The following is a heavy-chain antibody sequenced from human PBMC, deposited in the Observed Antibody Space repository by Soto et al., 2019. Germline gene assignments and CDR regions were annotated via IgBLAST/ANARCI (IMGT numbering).Heavy chain of an antibody. CDR2: IYYSGST. V-gene: IGHV4-59*08. J-gene: IGHJ1*01. CDR3: VFYGYGDDLDFLSCPRRRYPEH. D-gene: IGHD4-17*01. Sequence: RHPLGKEKKRIGYIYYSGSTNYNPSLKSRVTISVDTSKNQFSLKLTSVTAEDTAVYFFVFYGYGDDLDFLSCPRRRYPEH.